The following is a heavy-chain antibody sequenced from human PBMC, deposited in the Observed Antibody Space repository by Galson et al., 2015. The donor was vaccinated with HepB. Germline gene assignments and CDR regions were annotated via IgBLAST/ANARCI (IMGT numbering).Heavy chain of an antibody. CDR2: ISSSSSYI. J-gene: IGHJ2*01. CDR1: GFTFSSYS. V-gene: IGHV3-21*01. CDR3: ARDAGIHCSSTSCYEIRVWYFDL. D-gene: IGHD2-2*01. Sequence: SLRLSCAASGFTFSSYSMNWVRQAPGKGLEWVSSISSSSSYIYYADSVKGRFTISRDNAKNSLYLQMNSLRAEDTTVYYCARDAGIHCSSTSCYEIRVWYFDLWGRGTLVTVSS.